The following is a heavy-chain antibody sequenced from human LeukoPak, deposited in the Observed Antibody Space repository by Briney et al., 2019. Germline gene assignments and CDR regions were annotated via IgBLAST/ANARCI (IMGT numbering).Heavy chain of an antibody. J-gene: IGHJ4*02. V-gene: IGHV1/OR15-1*04. Sequence: ASVKVSCKASGYIFTDYYIHWVRQAPGQGLEWMGRINPNSGGTNYAQKFQGRVTVTRDTSTSTVHMELSGLRSEDTAVYYCARDQEGFDYWGQGTLVTVSS. CDR3: ARDQEGFDY. CDR2: INPNSGGT. CDR1: GYIFTDYY.